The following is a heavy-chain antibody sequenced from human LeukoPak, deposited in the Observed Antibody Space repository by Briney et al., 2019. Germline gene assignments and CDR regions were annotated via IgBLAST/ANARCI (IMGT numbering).Heavy chain of an antibody. V-gene: IGHV3-21*01. D-gene: IGHD2-21*02. CDR1: GFTFSSYS. J-gene: IGHJ1*01. CDR3: ARSPLPPKYCGGDCYSFGVSTNAEYFQH. Sequence: PGGSLRLSCAASGFTFSSYSMNWVRQAPGKGLEWVSSISSSSSYIYYADSVKGRFTISRDNAKNSLYLQMNSLRAEDTAVYYCARSPLPPKYCGGDCYSFGVSTNAEYFQHWGQGTLVTVSS. CDR2: ISSSSSYI.